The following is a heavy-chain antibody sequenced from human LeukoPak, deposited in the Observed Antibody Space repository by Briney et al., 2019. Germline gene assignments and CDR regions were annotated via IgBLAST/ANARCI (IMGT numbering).Heavy chain of an antibody. D-gene: IGHD3-16*02. Sequence: GGSLRLSCAASGFTFSSYGMHWVRQAPGKGLEWVAVILSDGSKEFYTDSVKGRFTISRDNSKNTLYLQMNSLRAEDTAVYYCARGQQIMITFGGVIADYWGQGTLVTVSS. V-gene: IGHV3-33*01. J-gene: IGHJ4*02. CDR2: ILSDGSKE. CDR3: ARGQQIMITFGGVIADY. CDR1: GFTFSSYG.